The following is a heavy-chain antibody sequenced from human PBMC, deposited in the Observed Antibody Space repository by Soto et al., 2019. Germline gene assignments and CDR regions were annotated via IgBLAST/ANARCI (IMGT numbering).Heavy chain of an antibody. CDR3: ARDGSHCADSFANGSQRRSFD. D-gene: IGHD1-26*01. V-gene: IGHV4-4*07. Sequence: AGKRLEWIGRILPHGNTDYIPSLKSRVTLSVDTSKNQISLNLTSVTAADMAVYYCARDGSHCADSFANGSQRRSFD. J-gene: IGHJ5*01. CDR2: ILPHGNT.